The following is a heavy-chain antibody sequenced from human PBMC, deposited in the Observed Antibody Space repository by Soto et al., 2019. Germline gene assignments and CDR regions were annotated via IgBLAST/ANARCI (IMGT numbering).Heavy chain of an antibody. V-gene: IGHV1-8*01. CDR1: GYAFTTYD. J-gene: IGHJ6*02. D-gene: IGHD3-10*01. Sequence: QVQLVQSGAEVKKPGASVKVSCKASGYAFTTYDINWVRQATGQGPEWMGWMNPNSGHKVYAQKFQGRVTVTRDTSINTAYMPLSSLRSEDSALYYCARRSMWFGPYGMDVWGQGTTVTVSS. CDR3: ARRSMWFGPYGMDV. CDR2: MNPNSGHK.